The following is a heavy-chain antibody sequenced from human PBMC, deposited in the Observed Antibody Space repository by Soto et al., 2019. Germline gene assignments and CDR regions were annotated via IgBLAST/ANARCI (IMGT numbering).Heavy chain of an antibody. J-gene: IGHJ6*02. V-gene: IGHV1-24*01. CDR1: GYPLTELS. CDR2: FDPEDGET. CDR3: ATTRTVAATRYYYYGMDV. D-gene: IGHD2-15*01. Sequence: ASVKVSCKVSGYPLTELSMHWVRQAPGKGLEWMGGFDPEDGETIYAQKFQGRVTMTEDTSTDTAYMELSSLRSEDTAVYYCATTRTVAATRYYYYGMDVWGQGTTVTVSS.